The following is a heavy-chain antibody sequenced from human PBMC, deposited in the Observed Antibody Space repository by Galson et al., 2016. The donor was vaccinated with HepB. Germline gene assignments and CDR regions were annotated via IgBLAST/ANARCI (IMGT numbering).Heavy chain of an antibody. CDR3: ARSSGTSYWHGMDV. Sequence: SLRLSCAASGFTFGAFALTWVRQAPGKGLEWVSFISDSGISVYTDSVKGRFTISRDNAKNSLHLQMNSLRAEDTALYHCARSSGTSYWHGMDVWGQGTTVTVSS. CDR1: GFTFGAFA. V-gene: IGHV3-20*01. J-gene: IGHJ6*02. CDR2: ISDSGIS. D-gene: IGHD1-7*01.